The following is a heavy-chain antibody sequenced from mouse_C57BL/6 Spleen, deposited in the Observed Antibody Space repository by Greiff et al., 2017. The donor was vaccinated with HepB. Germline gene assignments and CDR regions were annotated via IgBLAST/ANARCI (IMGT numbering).Heavy chain of an antibody. D-gene: IGHD1-1*01. CDR2: INPSSGYT. CDR3: ARSGGSSSFAY. V-gene: IGHV1-7*01. J-gene: IGHJ3*01. CDR1: GYTFTSYW. Sequence: QVQLQQSGAELAKPGASVKLSCKASGYTFTSYWMHWVKQRPGQGLEWIGYINPSSGYTKYNQKFKDKATLTAYKSSSTAYMQLSSLTYEDSAFYYCARSGGSSSFAYWGQGTLVTVSA.